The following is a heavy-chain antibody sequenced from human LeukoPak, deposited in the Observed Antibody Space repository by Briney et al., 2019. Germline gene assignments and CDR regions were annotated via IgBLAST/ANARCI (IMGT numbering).Heavy chain of an antibody. CDR1: GFTFNSYA. D-gene: IGHD6-6*01. CDR3: ARHRSSWLIDY. J-gene: IGHJ4*02. CDR2: ISDSGGDT. Sequence: GGSLRLSCAASGFTFNSYAMSWVRQAPWERLQWVSGISDSGGDTYYADSVRGRFTISRDNSKNTLYLQMNSLRAEDTAVYYCARHRSSWLIDYWGQGTLVTVSS. V-gene: IGHV3-23*01.